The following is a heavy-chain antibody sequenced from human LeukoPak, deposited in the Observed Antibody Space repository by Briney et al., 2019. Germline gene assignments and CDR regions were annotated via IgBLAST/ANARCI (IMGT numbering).Heavy chain of an antibody. CDR1: GGSFSGYY. CDR3: ARGGDWLDYYYGMDV. J-gene: IGHJ6*02. V-gene: IGHV4-34*01. D-gene: IGHD2-21*02. CDR2: INHSGST. Sequence: NPSETLSLTCAVYGGSFSGYYWSWIRQPPGKGLEWIGEINHSGSTNYNPSLKSRVTISVDTSKNQFSLKLSSVTAADTAVYYCARGGDWLDYYYGMDVWGQGTTVTVSS.